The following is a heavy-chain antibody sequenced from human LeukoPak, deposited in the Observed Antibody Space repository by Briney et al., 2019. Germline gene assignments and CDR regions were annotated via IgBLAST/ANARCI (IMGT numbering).Heavy chain of an antibody. CDR3: ARASPRGRRITFGGVIV. V-gene: IGHV3-21*01. D-gene: IGHD3-16*02. Sequence: GGSLRLSCAASGFTFSSYSMNWVRQAPGKGLEWVSSISSSSSYIYYADSVKGRFTISRDNPKNSLYLQMNSLRAEDTAVYYCARASPRGRRITFGGVIVWGQGTLVTVSS. CDR1: GFTFSSYS. CDR2: ISSSSSYI. J-gene: IGHJ4*02.